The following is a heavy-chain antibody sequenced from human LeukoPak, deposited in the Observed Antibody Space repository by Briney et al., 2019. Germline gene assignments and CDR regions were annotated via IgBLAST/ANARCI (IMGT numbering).Heavy chain of an antibody. CDR2: INTSGNS. CDR3: ARLNLPAIEGAFDS. V-gene: IGHV4-61*02. Sequence: SETLSLTCTVSGGSISSGSYYWSWIRQPAGKGLEWIGRINTSGNSPYNPSLMGRVSISLDTSTNQFSLRLTSVTAADTAVYYCARLNLPAIEGAFDSWGQGVLVTVSS. D-gene: IGHD2-2*01. J-gene: IGHJ4*02. CDR1: GGSISSGSYY.